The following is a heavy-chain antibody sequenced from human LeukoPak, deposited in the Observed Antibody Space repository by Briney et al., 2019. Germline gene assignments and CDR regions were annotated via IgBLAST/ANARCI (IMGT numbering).Heavy chain of an antibody. CDR2: IKQDGSEK. CDR3: AKDPSSGYYFDY. CDR1: GFTFSSYW. J-gene: IGHJ4*02. Sequence: GGSLRLSCAASGFTFSSYWMSWVRQAPGKGLEWVANIKQDGSEKYYVDSVKGRFTISRDNSKNTLYLQMNSLRAEDTAVYYCAKDPSSGYYFDYWGQGTLVTVSS. D-gene: IGHD3-22*01. V-gene: IGHV3-7*03.